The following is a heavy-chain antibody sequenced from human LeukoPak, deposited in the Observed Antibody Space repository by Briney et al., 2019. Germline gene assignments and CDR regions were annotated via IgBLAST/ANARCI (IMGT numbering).Heavy chain of an antibody. CDR1: GFTFSSYG. V-gene: IGHV3-30*02. CDR2: IRYDGSNK. D-gene: IGHD2-21*02. J-gene: IGHJ5*02. Sequence: PGGSLRLSCAASGFTFSSYGMHWVRQAPGKGLEWVAFIRYDGSNKYYADSVKGRFTISRDNSKNTLYLQMNSLRAEDTAVYYCAKVNIVVVTEGPLSWGQGTLVTVSS. CDR3: AKVNIVVVTEGPLS.